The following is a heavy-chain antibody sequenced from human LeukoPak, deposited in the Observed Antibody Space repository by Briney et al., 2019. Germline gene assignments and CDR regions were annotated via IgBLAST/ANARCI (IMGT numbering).Heavy chain of an antibody. D-gene: IGHD6-19*01. CDR3: ASKAGIAVAGLFDY. J-gene: IGHJ4*02. CDR1: GYIFTGYY. V-gene: IGHV1-2*02. Sequence: ASVKVSCKASGYIFTGYYMHWVRQAPGQGLEWMGWINPNSGGTNYAQKFQGRVTMTRDTSISTAYMELSRLRSDDTAVYYCASKAGIAVAGLFDYWGQGTLVTVSS. CDR2: INPNSGGT.